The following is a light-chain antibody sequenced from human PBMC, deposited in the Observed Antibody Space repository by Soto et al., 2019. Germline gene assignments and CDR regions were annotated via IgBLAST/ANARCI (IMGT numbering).Light chain of an antibody. J-gene: IGLJ3*02. CDR2: SGD. CDR1: SGSVSSRYY. CDR3: VLYMKGDIRV. Sequence: QTVVTQEASLSVSPGGTVTLTCGLTSGSVSSRYYPSWYRQDPGQTPRTLIYSGDIRSSGVPDRFSGSILGSKAALTITGAQEDAESVYYCVLYMKGDIRVFGGGTKLTVL. V-gene: IGLV8-61*01.